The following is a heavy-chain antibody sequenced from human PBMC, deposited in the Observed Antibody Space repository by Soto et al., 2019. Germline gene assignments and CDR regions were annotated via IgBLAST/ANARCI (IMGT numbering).Heavy chain of an antibody. Sequence: QVQLQESGPGLVKPSETLALTCSVSGDSISSYYLSWIRQPAGKGLEWIGRIYTSEDTNYNPSLKSRVTMSVDTSKNQFSLKLSAVHAADTAVYYCSREYTKTVDGPTPYYFDYWGQGTLLTVSS. V-gene: IGHV4-4*07. CDR2: IYTSEDT. CDR1: GDSISSYY. J-gene: IGHJ4*02. CDR3: SREYTKTVDGPTPYYFDY. D-gene: IGHD6-19*01.